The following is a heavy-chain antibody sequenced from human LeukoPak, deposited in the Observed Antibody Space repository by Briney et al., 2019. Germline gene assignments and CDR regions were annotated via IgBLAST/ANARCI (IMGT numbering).Heavy chain of an antibody. D-gene: IGHD3-10*01. Sequence: AASVKVSCKASGGTFSSYAISWVRQAPGQGLEWMGGIIPIFGTANYAQKFQGRVTITTDESTSTAYMELSSLRSEDTAVYYCARDRGGAPLVARMDVWGQGTTVTVSS. J-gene: IGHJ6*02. CDR3: ARDRGGAPLVARMDV. CDR1: GGTFSSYA. CDR2: IIPIFGTA. V-gene: IGHV1-69*05.